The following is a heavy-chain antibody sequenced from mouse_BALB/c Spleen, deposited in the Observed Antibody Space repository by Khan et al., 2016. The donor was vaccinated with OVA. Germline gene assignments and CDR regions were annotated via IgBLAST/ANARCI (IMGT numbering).Heavy chain of an antibody. CDR2: INTYTGEP. CDR3: AGGGYWYFDV. V-gene: IGHV9-3-1*01. D-gene: IGHD1-1*02. CDR1: GYTFTNYG. Sequence: QIQLVQSGPELKKPGETVKISCKASGYTFTNYGMNWVKQAPGKGLKWMGWINTYTGEPTYADDFKGRFAFSLETSASTAYLQIKNLKNEDTATYVSAGGGYWYFDVWGAGTTVTVSS. J-gene: IGHJ1*01.